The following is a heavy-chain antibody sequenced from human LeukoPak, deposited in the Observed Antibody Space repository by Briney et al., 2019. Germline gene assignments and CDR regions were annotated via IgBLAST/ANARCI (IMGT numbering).Heavy chain of an antibody. Sequence: GGSLRLSCAASGFPFSSYAMSWVRPAPGKGVEWGSAISGSGGSTYYADSVKGRFTISRDNSKNTLYLQMNSLRAEDTAVYYCAKDPQHYYDSSGYYFVYWGQGTLVTVSS. D-gene: IGHD3-22*01. V-gene: IGHV3-23*01. CDR1: GFPFSSYA. J-gene: IGHJ4*02. CDR3: AKDPQHYYDSSGYYFVY. CDR2: ISGSGGST.